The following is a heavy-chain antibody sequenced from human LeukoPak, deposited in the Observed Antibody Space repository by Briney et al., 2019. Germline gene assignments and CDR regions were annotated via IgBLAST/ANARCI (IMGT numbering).Heavy chain of an antibody. V-gene: IGHV3-21*01. Sequence: GGSLRLSCAASGCTFSSYSMNWVRQAPGKGLEWVSSISSSSSYIYYADSVKGRFTISRDNAKNSLYLQMNSLRAEDTAVYYCARDPRRIAAAGTYWGQGTLVTVSS. CDR2: ISSSSSYI. CDR1: GCTFSSYS. CDR3: ARDPRRIAAAGTY. J-gene: IGHJ4*02. D-gene: IGHD6-13*01.